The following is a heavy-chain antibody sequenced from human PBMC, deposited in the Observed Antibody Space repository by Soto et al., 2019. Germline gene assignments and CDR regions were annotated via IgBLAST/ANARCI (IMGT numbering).Heavy chain of an antibody. CDR2: INPNSGGT. CDR1: GYTFTGYY. D-gene: IGHD3-3*01. CDR3: ARARVPAAILRFLEWLSPDPHYYYYGMDV. V-gene: IGHV1-2*02. Sequence: ASVKVSCKASGYTFTGYYMHWVRQAPGQGLEWMGWINPNSGGTNYAQKFQGRVTMTRDTSISTAYMELSGLRSDDTAVYYCARARVPAAILRFLEWLSPDPHYYYYGMDVWGQGTTVTVSS. J-gene: IGHJ6*02.